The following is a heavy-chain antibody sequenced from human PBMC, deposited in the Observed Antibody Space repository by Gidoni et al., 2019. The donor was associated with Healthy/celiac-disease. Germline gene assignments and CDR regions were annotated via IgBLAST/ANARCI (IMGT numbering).Heavy chain of an antibody. Sequence: QVQLQESGPGLVKPSETLSLTGTISGGSISSYYWSWIRQPAGKGLDWIGRIYTSGSTNNNPSLKSRVTMSVDTSKNQFSLKLSSVTAADTAVYYCARAPYSSGWSHFDYWGQGTLVTVSS. CDR1: GGSISSYY. CDR2: IYTSGST. J-gene: IGHJ4*02. CDR3: ARAPYSSGWSHFDY. D-gene: IGHD6-19*01. V-gene: IGHV4-4*07.